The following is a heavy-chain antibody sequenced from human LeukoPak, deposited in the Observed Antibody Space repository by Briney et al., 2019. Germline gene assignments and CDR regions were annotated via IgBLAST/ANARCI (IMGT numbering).Heavy chain of an antibody. CDR1: GFTFSSYS. CDR3: ARDFEAPYYYGSG. D-gene: IGHD3-10*01. Sequence: GGSLRLSCAASGFTFSSYSMNWVRQAPGKGLEWVSSISSSSSYIYYADSVKGRFTISRDNAKNSLYLQMNSLRAEDTAVYYCARDFEAPYYYGSGWGQGTLVTVSS. CDR2: ISSSSSYI. J-gene: IGHJ4*02. V-gene: IGHV3-21*01.